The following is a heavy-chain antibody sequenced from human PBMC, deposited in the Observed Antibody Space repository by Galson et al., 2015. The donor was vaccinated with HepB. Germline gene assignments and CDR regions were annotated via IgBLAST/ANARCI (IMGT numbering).Heavy chain of an antibody. CDR2: ITWDSVTI. CDR3: TTGDYYDTTDYYPFDF. J-gene: IGHJ4*02. V-gene: IGHV3-9*01. Sequence: LRLSCAVSGFTFDDYAMHWVRQAPGKGLEWVSGITWDSVTINYADSVKGRFTISRDNGKNSLYLQMNSLRTEDTAFYYCTTGDYYDTTDYYPFDFWGQGTLVTVSS. D-gene: IGHD3-22*01. CDR1: GFTFDDYA.